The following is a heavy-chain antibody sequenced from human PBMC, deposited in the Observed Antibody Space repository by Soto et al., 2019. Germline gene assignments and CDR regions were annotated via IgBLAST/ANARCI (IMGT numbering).Heavy chain of an antibody. V-gene: IGHV3-33*01. CDR2: LWYDGSNK. CDR3: ARGIYDFYYYGMDV. CDR1: GFTFSSYG. D-gene: IGHD3-3*01. J-gene: IGHJ6*02. Sequence: PGGSLRLSCAASGFTFSSYGMHWVRQAPGKGLEWVAVLWYDGSNKYYADSVKGRFTISRDNSKNTLYLQMNSLRAEDTAVYYCARGIYDFYYYGMDVWGQGTTVTVSS.